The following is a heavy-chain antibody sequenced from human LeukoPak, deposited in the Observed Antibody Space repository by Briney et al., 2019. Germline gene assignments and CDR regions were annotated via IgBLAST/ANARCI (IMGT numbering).Heavy chain of an antibody. D-gene: IGHD5-18*01. CDR1: GFTVSSNY. J-gene: IGHJ4*02. CDR2: IYSGGST. V-gene: IGHV3-53*01. Sequence: GGSLRLSCAASGFTVSSNYMSWVRQAPGKGLEWVSVIYSGGSTYYADSVKGRFTISRDNSKNTLYLQMNSLRAEDTAVYYCARVGYSYGYFYYFDHWGQGTLVAVSS. CDR3: ARVGYSYGYFYYFDH.